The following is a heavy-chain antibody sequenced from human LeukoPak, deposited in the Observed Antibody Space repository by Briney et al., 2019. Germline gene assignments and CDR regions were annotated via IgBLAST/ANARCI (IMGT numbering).Heavy chain of an antibody. CDR3: AKGNYDNLPILDY. J-gene: IGHJ4*02. D-gene: IGHD3-9*01. V-gene: IGHV3-30*18. CDR1: GFTFSSYG. Sequence: GGSLRLSCAASGFTFSSYGMHWVRQAPGKGLEWVAVISYDGSNKYYADSVKGRFTISRDNSKNTLYLQMNSLRAEDTAVYYCAKGNYDNLPILDYWGQGTLVTVSS. CDR2: ISYDGSNK.